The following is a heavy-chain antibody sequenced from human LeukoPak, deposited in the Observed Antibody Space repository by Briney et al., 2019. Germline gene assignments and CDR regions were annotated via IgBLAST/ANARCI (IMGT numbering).Heavy chain of an antibody. CDR2: INPNSGGT. Sequence: GASVKVSCKASGYTFTGYYMHWVRQAPGQGLEWMGWINPNSGGTNYAQKFQGWVTMTRDTSISTAYMELSRLRSDDTAVYYCATTQINFWSGYYYPDYWGQGTLVTVSS. CDR3: ATTQINFWSGYYYPDY. D-gene: IGHD3-3*01. CDR1: GYTFTGYY. V-gene: IGHV1-2*04. J-gene: IGHJ4*02.